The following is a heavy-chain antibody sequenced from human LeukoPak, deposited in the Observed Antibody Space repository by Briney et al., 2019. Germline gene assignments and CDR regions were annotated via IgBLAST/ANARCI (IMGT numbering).Heavy chain of an antibody. CDR2: ISKDGSNE. Sequence: PGTSLRLSCAASGFTFSSYAMYWVRQAPGKGLECVALISKDGSNEDHADSVKGRFTISRDNSRTTLYLQMSSLRPEDTAVYYCAREAYYGSGRSRQPSPVWGQGTLVTVSS. V-gene: IGHV3-30*15. CDR1: GFTFSSYA. J-gene: IGHJ4*02. D-gene: IGHD3-10*01. CDR3: AREAYYGSGRSRQPSPV.